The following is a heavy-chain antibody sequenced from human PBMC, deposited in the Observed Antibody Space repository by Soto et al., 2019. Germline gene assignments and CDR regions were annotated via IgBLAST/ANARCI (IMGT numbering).Heavy chain of an antibody. D-gene: IGHD5-18*01. J-gene: IGHJ6*02. V-gene: IGHV4-34*01. Sequence: PSETLSLTCAVYGGSFSGYYWSWIRQPPGKGLEWIGEINHSGSTNYNPSLKSRVTISVDTSKNQFSLKLSSVTAADTAVYYCARAGYSYGYGMDVWGQGTTVTVYS. CDR3: ARAGYSYGYGMDV. CDR1: GGSFSGYY. CDR2: INHSGST.